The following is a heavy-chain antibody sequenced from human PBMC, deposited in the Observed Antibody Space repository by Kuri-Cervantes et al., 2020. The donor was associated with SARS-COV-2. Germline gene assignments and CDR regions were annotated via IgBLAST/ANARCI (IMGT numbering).Heavy chain of an antibody. CDR3: ARQVSEWEPRIDY. Sequence: ETLSLTCTVSGGSISSYYWSWIRQPPGKGLEWIGYIYYSGSTNYNPSLKSRVTISVDTSKNQFSLKLSSVTAADTAVYYCARQVSEWEPRIDYWGQGTLVTVSS. D-gene: IGHD1-26*01. J-gene: IGHJ4*02. CDR2: IYYSGST. V-gene: IGHV4-59*08. CDR1: GGSISSYY.